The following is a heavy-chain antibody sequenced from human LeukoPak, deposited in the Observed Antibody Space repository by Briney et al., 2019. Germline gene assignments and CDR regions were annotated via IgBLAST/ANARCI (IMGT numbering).Heavy chain of an antibody. CDR3: ARGGYYYDSSGSRTDAFDI. J-gene: IGHJ3*02. Sequence: SETLSLTCTVSGGSISSYYWSWIRQPAGKGLEWIGRIYTSGSTNYNPSLKSRVTMSVDTSKNQFSLKLSSVTAADTAVYYCARGGYYYDSSGSRTDAFDIWGQGTMVTVSS. V-gene: IGHV4-4*07. CDR2: IYTSGST. D-gene: IGHD3-22*01. CDR1: GGSISSYY.